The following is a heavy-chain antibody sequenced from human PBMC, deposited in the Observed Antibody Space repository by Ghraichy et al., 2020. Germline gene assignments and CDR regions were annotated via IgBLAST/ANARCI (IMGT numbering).Heavy chain of an antibody. D-gene: IGHD4-17*01. CDR1: GYTFTSYG. V-gene: IGHV1-18*01. CDR3: ARDPFRANTVTTFRYGMDV. J-gene: IGHJ6*02. Sequence: ASVKVSCKASGYTFTSYGISWVRQAPGQGLEWMGWISAYNGNTNYAQKLQGRVTMTTDTSTSTAYMELRSLRSDGTAVYYCARDPFRANTVTTFRYGMDVWGQGTTVTVSS. CDR2: ISAYNGNT.